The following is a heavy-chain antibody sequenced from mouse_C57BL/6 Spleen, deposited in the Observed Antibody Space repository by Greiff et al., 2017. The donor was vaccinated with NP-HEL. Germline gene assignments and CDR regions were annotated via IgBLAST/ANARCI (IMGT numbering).Heavy chain of an antibody. D-gene: IGHD2-3*01. V-gene: IGHV5-16*01. CDR1: GFTFSDYY. J-gene: IGHJ4*01. CDR3: ARDHAVDGYYDYAMDY. Sequence: EVKVVESEGGLVQPGSSMKLSCTASGFTFSDYYMAWVRQVPEKGLEWVANINYDGSSTYYLDSLKSRFIIARDNAKNILYLQMSSLKSEDTATYYCARDHAVDGYYDYAMDYWGQGTSVTVSS. CDR2: INYDGSST.